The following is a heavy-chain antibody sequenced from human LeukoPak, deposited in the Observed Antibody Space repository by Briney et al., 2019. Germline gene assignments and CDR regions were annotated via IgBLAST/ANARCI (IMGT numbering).Heavy chain of an antibody. CDR1: GYTFTNYG. CDR2: ISAYNGNT. D-gene: IGHD7-27*01. CDR3: ARVVLTGDYFDY. Sequence: ASVKVSCKASGYTFTNYGISWVRQAPGQGLEWMGWISAYNGNTNYAQKLQGRVTMTTDTSTSTAYMELRSLRSDDTAVYYCARVVLTGDYFDYWGQGTQATVSS. V-gene: IGHV1-18*01. J-gene: IGHJ4*02.